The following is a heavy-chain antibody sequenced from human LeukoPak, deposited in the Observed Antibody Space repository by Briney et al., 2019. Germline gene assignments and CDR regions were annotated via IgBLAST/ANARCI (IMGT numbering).Heavy chain of an antibody. D-gene: IGHD3-9*01. V-gene: IGHV1-24*01. CDR2: FDPEDGET. CDR3: ATTANYDILTGGAFDI. Sequence: ASVKVSCKASGYTFTGYYMHWVRQAPGKGLEWMGGFDPEDGETIYAQKFQGRVTMTEDTSTDTAYMELSSLRSEDTAVYYCATTANYDILTGGAFDIWGQGTMVTVSS. J-gene: IGHJ3*02. CDR1: GYTFTGYY.